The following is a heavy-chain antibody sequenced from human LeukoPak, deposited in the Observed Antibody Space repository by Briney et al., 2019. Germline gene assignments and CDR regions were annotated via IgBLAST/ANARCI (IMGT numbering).Heavy chain of an antibody. CDR2: LHGDGNT. CDR1: GFIVNSNY. D-gene: IGHD1-26*01. Sequence: PGGSLRLSCAAPGFIVNSNYMAWVRQAPGKGLEWVSVLHGDGNTYYADSVKGRFTISRDNAKNSLYLQMNSLRAEDTAVYYCARVTSSPSSYYYYGMDVWGQGTTVTVSS. J-gene: IGHJ6*02. CDR3: ARVTSSPSSYYYYGMDV. V-gene: IGHV3-53*01.